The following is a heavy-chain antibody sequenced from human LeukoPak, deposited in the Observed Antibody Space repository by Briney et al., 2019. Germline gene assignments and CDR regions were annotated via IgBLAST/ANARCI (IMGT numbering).Heavy chain of an antibody. V-gene: IGHV3-7*01. D-gene: IGHD6-6*01. CDR2: INHDASEK. CDR1: GLTFTNYW. CDR3: ATSSYSSSSS. J-gene: IGHJ5*02. Sequence: GGSLRLSCTASGLTFTNYWMIWVRQAPGKGLEWAANINHDASEKYYVGSVEGRFTISRDNAKNSLFLQMNSLRAEDTGVYYCATSSYSSSSSWGQGTLVTVSS.